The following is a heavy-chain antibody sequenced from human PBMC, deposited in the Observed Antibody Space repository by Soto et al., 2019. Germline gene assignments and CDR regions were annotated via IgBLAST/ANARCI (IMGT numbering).Heavy chain of an antibody. CDR1: VGSIRIGDSY. CDR2: IYYSGST. Sequence: LSLTCTVSVGSIRIGDSYCSWIRQPPGKGLEWIGYIYYSGSTYYNPSLKSRVTISLDTSKNQFSLNLSSVTAADTAVYYCARTHYSDRSGTDYWGQGTLVTVSS. J-gene: IGHJ4*02. V-gene: IGHV4-30-4*01. D-gene: IGHD3-22*01. CDR3: ARTHYSDRSGTDY.